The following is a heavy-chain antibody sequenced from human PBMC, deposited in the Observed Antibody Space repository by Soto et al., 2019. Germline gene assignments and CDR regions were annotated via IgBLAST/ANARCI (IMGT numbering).Heavy chain of an antibody. J-gene: IGHJ6*02. D-gene: IGHD3-10*01. CDR2: ISYDGARK. V-gene: IGHV3-30*18. CDR1: GFTLSHYG. Sequence: QVQLVESGGGVVQPGRSLRLSCAASGFTLSHYGMHRVRQAPGRGLEWVAVISYDGARKYYSDSVKGRFTISRDNSKNTLYLQMNSLRVEDTAVYYCAKDRGTMLAFYYCMDVWGHGTTVTASS. CDR3: AKDRGTMLAFYYCMDV.